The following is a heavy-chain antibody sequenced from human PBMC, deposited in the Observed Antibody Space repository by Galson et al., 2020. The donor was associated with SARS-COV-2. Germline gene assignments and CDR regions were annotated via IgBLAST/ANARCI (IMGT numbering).Heavy chain of an antibody. D-gene: IGHD6-13*01. CDR1: GYTLTELS. Sequence: ASVKVSCKVSGYTLTELSLHWVRQAPGKGLEWMGGFDPEDGETIYAQKFQGSVTMTEDTSTDTAYMELSSLRSEDTAVYYCATALAAAGYNYYYYGMDVWGQGTTVTVSS. V-gene: IGHV1-24*01. CDR2: FDPEDGET. CDR3: ATALAAAGYNYYYYGMDV. J-gene: IGHJ6*02.